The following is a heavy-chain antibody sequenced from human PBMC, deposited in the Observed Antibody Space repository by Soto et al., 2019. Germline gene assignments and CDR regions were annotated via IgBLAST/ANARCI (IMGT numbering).Heavy chain of an antibody. CDR3: ARDVVGPTHFDY. J-gene: IGHJ4*02. D-gene: IGHD1-26*01. Sequence: SETLSLTCAVSGGSISSGGYSWSWIRQPPGKGLEWIGYIYHSGSTYYNPSLKSRVTISVDTSKNQFSLNLSSVTVADTAVYYCARDVVGPTHFDYWGQGILVTVSS. V-gene: IGHV4-30-2*01. CDR2: IYHSGST. CDR1: GGSISSGGYS.